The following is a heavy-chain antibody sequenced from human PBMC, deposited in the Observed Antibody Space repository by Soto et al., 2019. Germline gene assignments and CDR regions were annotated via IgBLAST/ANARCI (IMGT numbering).Heavy chain of an antibody. CDR2: IYFGGST. V-gene: IGHV4-39*01. D-gene: IGHD3-9*01. Sequence: SETLSLTCTVSGGSISRSSYYWGWIRQPPGKGLEWIGSIYFGGSTYYNPSLTSRATISADTSRNQFSLKLNSVTAADSAVYFCARLEGLATISYYFHFWGQGALVTVSS. J-gene: IGHJ4*02. CDR3: ARLEGLATISYYFHF. CDR1: GGSISRSSYY.